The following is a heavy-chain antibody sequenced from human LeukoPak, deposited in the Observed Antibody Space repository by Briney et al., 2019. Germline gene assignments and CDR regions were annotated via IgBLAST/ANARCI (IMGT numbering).Heavy chain of an antibody. CDR1: GGTFSSYA. Sequence: SVEVSCKASGGTFSSYAISWVRQAPGQGLEWMGRIIPILGIANYAQKFQGRVTITADKSTSTAYMELSSLRSEDTAVYYCARVEVADLYSGSYYVDYWGQGTLVTVSS. CDR2: IIPILGIA. CDR3: ARVEVADLYSGSYYVDY. V-gene: IGHV1-69*04. J-gene: IGHJ4*02. D-gene: IGHD1-26*01.